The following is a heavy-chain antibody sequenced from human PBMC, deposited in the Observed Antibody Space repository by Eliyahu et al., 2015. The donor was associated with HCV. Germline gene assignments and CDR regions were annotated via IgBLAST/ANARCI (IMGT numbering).Heavy chain of an antibody. CDR1: GYXFTGYY. D-gene: IGHD4-17*01. V-gene: IGHV1-2*02. CDR2: INPNSGGT. CDR3: ARDQGDYSDGRVAFDV. J-gene: IGHJ3*01. Sequence: QVHLVQSGAEVKEPGASVRVSCKTSGYXFTGYYMHWVRQAPGQGXEXMGWINPNSGGTNYAQKFQGTVTMTRDTSISTAYMELSRLTSDDTAVYYCARDQGDYSDGRVAFDVWGQGTMVTVSS.